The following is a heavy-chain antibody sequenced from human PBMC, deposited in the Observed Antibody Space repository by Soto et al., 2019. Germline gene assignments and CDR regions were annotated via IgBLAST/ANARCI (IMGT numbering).Heavy chain of an antibody. CDR2: INPNSGGT. CDR3: ASSLPKFIAAAGSNYYYGRAV. Sequence: VASVKVSCKASGYTFTGYYMHWVRQAPGQGLEWMGWINPNSGGTNYAQKFQGWVTMTRDTSISTAYMELSRLRSDDTAVYYCASSLPKFIAAAGSNYYYGRAVGGQGTTVTVSS. V-gene: IGHV1-2*04. CDR1: GYTFTGYY. D-gene: IGHD6-13*01. J-gene: IGHJ6*02.